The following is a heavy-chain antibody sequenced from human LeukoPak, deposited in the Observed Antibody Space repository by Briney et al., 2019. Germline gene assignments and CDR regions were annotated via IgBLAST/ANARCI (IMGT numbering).Heavy chain of an antibody. J-gene: IGHJ1*01. CDR1: GYTFTSYG. CDR2: ISAYNGNT. D-gene: IGHD2-21*02. V-gene: IGHV1-18*01. CDR3: ARGGRMVTVGYFQH. Sequence: ASVKVSCKASGYTFTSYGISWGRHAPGQGLEWRGWISAYNGNTNYAQKLQGRVTMTTDTSTSTAYMELRSLRSDDTAVYYCARGGRMVTVGYFQHWGQGTLVTVSS.